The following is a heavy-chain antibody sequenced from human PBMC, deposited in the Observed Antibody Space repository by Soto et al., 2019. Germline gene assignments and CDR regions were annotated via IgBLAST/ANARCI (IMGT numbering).Heavy chain of an antibody. CDR2: IYYSGST. Sequence: SETLSLTCPVSGGSVSSSSYYWGWIRQPPGKGLEWIGSIYYSGSTYYNPSLKSRVTISVDTSKNQFSLKLRSVTAADTAVYYCARHRIVGAAGNWFDPWGQGTLVTVSS. D-gene: IGHD1-26*01. CDR3: ARHRIVGAAGNWFDP. CDR1: GGSVSSSSYY. V-gene: IGHV4-39*01. J-gene: IGHJ5*02.